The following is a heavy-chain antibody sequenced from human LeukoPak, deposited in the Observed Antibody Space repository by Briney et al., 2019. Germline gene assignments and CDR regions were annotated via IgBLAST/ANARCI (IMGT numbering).Heavy chain of an antibody. J-gene: IGHJ4*02. V-gene: IGHV4-4*02. Sequence: SETLSLTCAVSGGSISSSNWWSWVRQPPGKGLEWIGEIYHSGSTNYNPSLKSRVTISVDKSKNQFSLKLSSVTAADTAVYYCARATGRFGSSWYPFDYWGQGTLVTVSS. CDR3: ARATGRFGSSWYPFDY. D-gene: IGHD6-13*01. CDR1: GGSISSSNW. CDR2: IYHSGST.